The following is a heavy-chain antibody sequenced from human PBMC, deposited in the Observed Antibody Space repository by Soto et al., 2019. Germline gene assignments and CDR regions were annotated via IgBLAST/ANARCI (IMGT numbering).Heavy chain of an antibody. Sequence: QMHLVQSGAEVKKPGSSVKVSCKASGGSFTYTLSWVRQAPGQGLEWMGGIIPIFGTTNYAQKFQDRVTITADESTKTAYMELNTRGSEDTAVYYCARLHSHGTYGMDVWGQVTTVTVSS. CDR3: ARLHSHGTYGMDV. V-gene: IGHV1-69*01. CDR1: GGSFTYT. J-gene: IGHJ6*02. D-gene: IGHD5-18*01. CDR2: IIPIFGTT.